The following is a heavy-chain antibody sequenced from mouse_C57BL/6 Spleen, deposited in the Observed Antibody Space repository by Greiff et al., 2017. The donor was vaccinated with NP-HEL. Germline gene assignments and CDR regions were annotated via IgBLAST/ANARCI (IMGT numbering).Heavy chain of an antibody. Sequence: QVQLKQSGPELVKPGASVKLSCKASGYAFSSSWMNWVKQRPGKGLEWIGRIYPGDGDTYYHGKVKGKATLTADKSSSTVYMQLSSLTSEDSAVYCCARREEYYSNPFAYWGKGTLVTVSA. CDR3: ARREEYYSNPFAY. J-gene: IGHJ3*01. D-gene: IGHD2-5*01. CDR1: GYAFSSSW. CDR2: IYPGDGDT. V-gene: IGHV1-82*01.